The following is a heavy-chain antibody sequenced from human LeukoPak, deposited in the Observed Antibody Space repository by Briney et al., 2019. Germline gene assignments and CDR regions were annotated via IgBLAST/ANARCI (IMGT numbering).Heavy chain of an antibody. J-gene: IGHJ3*02. D-gene: IGHD3-3*01. CDR3: ARAAFPRISFFGVVSDAFDI. V-gene: IGHV3-7*01. CDR1: GFTFSSHW. CDR2: IKQDGSEK. Sequence: GGSLRLSCAASGFTFSSHWMSWVRQAPGKGPEWVANIKQDGSEKYYVDSVKGRFTISRDNAKNSLYLQMNSLRAEDTAVYYCARAAFPRISFFGVVSDAFDIWGQGTMVTVSS.